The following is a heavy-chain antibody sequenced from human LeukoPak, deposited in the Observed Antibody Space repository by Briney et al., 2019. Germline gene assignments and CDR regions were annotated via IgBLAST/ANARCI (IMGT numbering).Heavy chain of an antibody. V-gene: IGHV1-2*02. Sequence: ASVKVSCKASGYTFTGYYLHWVRQAPGQGLEWMGWINPNSGGTNYAQKFQGRVTMTRDTSISTAYMELSRLRSDDTAVYYCARVRMYYYDIESGYDYWGQGTLVTVSS. CDR2: INPNSGGT. CDR1: GYTFTGYY. D-gene: IGHD3-22*01. J-gene: IGHJ4*02. CDR3: ARVRMYYYDIESGYDY.